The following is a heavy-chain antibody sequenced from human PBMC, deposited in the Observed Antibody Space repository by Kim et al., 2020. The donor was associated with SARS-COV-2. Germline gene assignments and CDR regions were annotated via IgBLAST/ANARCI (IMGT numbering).Heavy chain of an antibody. Sequence: ADSVKGRFTISRDNSKNTLYLQMNSLRAEDTAVYYCARSGSGSYYGWFDPWGQGTLVTVSS. CDR3: ARSGSGSYYGWFDP. V-gene: IGHV3-30*01. D-gene: IGHD3-10*01. J-gene: IGHJ5*02.